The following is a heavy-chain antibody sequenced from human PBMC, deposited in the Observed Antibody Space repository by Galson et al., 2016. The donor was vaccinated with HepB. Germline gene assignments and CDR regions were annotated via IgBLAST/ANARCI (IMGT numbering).Heavy chain of an antibody. CDR1: GYTFTGYY. J-gene: IGHJ3*02. D-gene: IGHD1-26*01. CDR2: INPDSGVT. CDR3: ARDRYSGSYYVGAFDI. V-gene: IGHV1-2*02. Sequence: SCKASGYTFTGYYMHWVRQAPGQGLEWMGWINPDSGVTSYAQKFQGRVTMTRDTPISTVYMELSRLKSDDTAIYYCARDRYSGSYYVGAFDIWGQGTMVTVCS.